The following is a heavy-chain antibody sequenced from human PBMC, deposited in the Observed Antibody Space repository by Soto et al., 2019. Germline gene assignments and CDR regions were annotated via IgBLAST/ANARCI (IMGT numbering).Heavy chain of an antibody. CDR1: GGSIRSSDYY. J-gene: IGHJ4*02. D-gene: IGHD3-10*01. Sequence: PSETLSLTCTVSGGSIRSSDYYWGWIRQPPGKGLEWIGSIYYSGSTYYNPSLKSRVTISIDTSKNQFSLKLNSVTAADTAVYYCAIVELGLNQQYWGQGPLVTASS. V-gene: IGHV4-39*01. CDR2: IYYSGST. CDR3: AIVELGLNQQY.